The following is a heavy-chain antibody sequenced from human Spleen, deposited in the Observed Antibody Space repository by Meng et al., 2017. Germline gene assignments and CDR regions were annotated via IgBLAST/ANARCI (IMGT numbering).Heavy chain of an antibody. J-gene: IGHJ4*02. D-gene: IGHD6-13*01. V-gene: IGHV4-39*07. CDR2: IGHSGFT. CDR3: ARVSKRSSSWYFDY. Sequence: QPQLQESGPGLVKHSEALSLTFRFSCCSIRTSGYYWRWIRQPPGKGLEWIGSIGHSGFTYYTPSLKSRVTISVDTSKNQFSLKLSSVTAADTAVYYCARVSKRSSSWYFDYWGQGTLVTVSS. CDR1: CCSIRTSGYY.